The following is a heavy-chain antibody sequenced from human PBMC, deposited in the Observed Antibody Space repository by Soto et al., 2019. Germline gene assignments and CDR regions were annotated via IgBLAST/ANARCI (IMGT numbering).Heavy chain of an antibody. J-gene: IGHJ5*02. D-gene: IGHD6-6*01. CDR1: GGSFSDYY. Sequence: SETLSLTCAVYGGSFSDYYWSWIRQPPGKGLEWIGEINHSGSTNYNPSLKSRVTISVDTSKNQFSLRLSSVTAADTAVYYCARGLAARGRYKWFDPWGQGTLVTVSS. V-gene: IGHV4-34*01. CDR2: INHSGST. CDR3: ARGLAARGRYKWFDP.